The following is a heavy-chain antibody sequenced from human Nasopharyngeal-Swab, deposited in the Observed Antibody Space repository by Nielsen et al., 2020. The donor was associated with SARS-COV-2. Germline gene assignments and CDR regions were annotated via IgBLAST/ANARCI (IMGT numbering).Heavy chain of an antibody. CDR3: ASPVEMSTT. J-gene: IGHJ5*02. CDR1: GDTFTNSA. V-gene: IGHV1-69*10. D-gene: IGHD5-24*01. Sequence: SVKVSCKTSGDTFTNSAISWVRQAPGQGLEWIGGIVPALGLPNYAQKFQGRLTITADTSTTTAYMELSSLRSEDTAVYYCASPVEMSTTLGQGTLVTVSS. CDR2: IVPALGLP.